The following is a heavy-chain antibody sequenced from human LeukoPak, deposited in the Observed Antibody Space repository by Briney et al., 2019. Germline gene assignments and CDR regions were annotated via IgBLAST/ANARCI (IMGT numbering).Heavy chain of an antibody. CDR1: GGSISSYY. Sequence: SETLSLTCTVSGGSISSYYWSWIRQPPGKGLEWIGYIYYSGSTNYNPSLKSRVTISVDTSKNQFSLKLSSVTAADTAVYYCGRLDFSSSWYDAFDIWGKGTMVTVSS. V-gene: IGHV4-59*08. CDR3: GRLDFSSSWYDAFDI. CDR2: IYYSGST. D-gene: IGHD6-13*01. J-gene: IGHJ3*02.